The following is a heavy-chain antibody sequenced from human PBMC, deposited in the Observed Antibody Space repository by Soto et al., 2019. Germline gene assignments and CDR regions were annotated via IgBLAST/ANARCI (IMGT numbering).Heavy chain of an antibody. D-gene: IGHD6-19*01. Sequence: EVRLLESGGGLAQPGGSLRLSCSTSGFTFTNYAMSWVRQAPGKGLEWVSGITGSGDSTYYADSVKGRFTISRDNSKSTLHLQMNSLRAEDTAVYYCAKGASSGWYIFDYWGQGTPVTASS. J-gene: IGHJ4*02. CDR2: ITGSGDST. CDR3: AKGASSGWYIFDY. V-gene: IGHV3-23*01. CDR1: GFTFTNYA.